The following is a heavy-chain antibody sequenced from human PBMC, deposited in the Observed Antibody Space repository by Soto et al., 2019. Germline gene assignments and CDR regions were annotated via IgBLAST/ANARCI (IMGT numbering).Heavy chain of an antibody. CDR2: INHSGST. Sequence: PSETLSLTCAVYGGSFSGYYWTWIRQPPGTGLEWIGEINHSGSTNYNPSLKSRVTISVDTSKNQFSLKLSSVTAADTAVYYCAIHLRIINLDYRGQGTLVTGSS. J-gene: IGHJ4*02. CDR1: GGSFSGYY. CDR3: AIHLRIINLDY. V-gene: IGHV4-34*01.